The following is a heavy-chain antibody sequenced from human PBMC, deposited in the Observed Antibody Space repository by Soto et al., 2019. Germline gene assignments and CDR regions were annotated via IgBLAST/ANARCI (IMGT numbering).Heavy chain of an antibody. Sequence: QVQLVESGGGLVKTSGSLRIACAASGFTFSDYYMSWVRQAPGKGLEWVSYISSSGNTIYYADSVKGRFTISRDNAKNSGYLQMNSLRDGDTALYFCAKMSSENYYDPVFSWGQGTLVTVSS. V-gene: IGHV3-11*01. J-gene: IGHJ4*02. D-gene: IGHD3-22*01. CDR2: ISSSGNTI. CDR3: AKMSSENYYDPVFS. CDR1: GFTFSDYY.